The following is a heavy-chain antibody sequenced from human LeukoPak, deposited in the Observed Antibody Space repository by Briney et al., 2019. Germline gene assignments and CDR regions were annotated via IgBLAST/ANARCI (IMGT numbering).Heavy chain of an antibody. Sequence: SETLSLTYTVSGASVSSGGYYWSWIRQPPGKGLEWIGNIYYSGSTNYNPSLKSRVTISVDTSKNQFSLKVSSVTAADTAVYYCARRGGAGRSFDYWGQGTLVTVSS. V-gene: IGHV4-61*08. CDR2: IYYSGST. J-gene: IGHJ4*02. D-gene: IGHD2-21*01. CDR3: ARRGGAGRSFDY. CDR1: GASVSSGGYY.